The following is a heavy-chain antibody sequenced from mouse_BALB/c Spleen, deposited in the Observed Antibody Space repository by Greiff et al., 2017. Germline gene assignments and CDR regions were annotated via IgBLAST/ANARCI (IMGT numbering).Heavy chain of an antibody. CDR2: INSNGGST. J-gene: IGHJ1*01. CDR1: GFTFSSYG. V-gene: IGHV5-6-3*01. CDR3: ARGILRVGYFDV. D-gene: IGHD1-1*01. Sequence: EVQGVESGGGLVQPGGSLKLSCAASGFTFSSYGMSWVRQTPDKRLELVATINSNGGSTYYPDSVKGRFTISRDNAKNTLYLQMSSLKSEDTAMYYCARGILRVGYFDVWGAGTTVTVSS.